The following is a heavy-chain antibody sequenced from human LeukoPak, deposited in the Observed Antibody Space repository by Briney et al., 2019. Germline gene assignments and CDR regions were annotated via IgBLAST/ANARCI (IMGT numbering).Heavy chain of an antibody. D-gene: IGHD5-18*01. CDR3: ARADWDTAMIDY. Sequence: PGGSLRLSCAASGFTFSSYEMNWIRQAPGKGLEWISYISNSGSTKYYADSVKGRFTISRDNAKNSLYLQMNSLRAEDTAVYYCARADWDTAMIDYWGQGTLVTVSS. CDR2: ISNSGSTK. V-gene: IGHV3-48*03. CDR1: GFTFSSYE. J-gene: IGHJ4*02.